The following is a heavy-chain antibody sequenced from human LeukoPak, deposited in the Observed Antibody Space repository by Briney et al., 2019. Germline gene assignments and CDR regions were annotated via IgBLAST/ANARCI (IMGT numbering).Heavy chain of an antibody. D-gene: IGHD2-8*01. CDR1: GGSISSYY. CDR2: IYYSGST. Sequence: SETLSLTCTVSGGSISSYYWSWIRQPPGKGLEWIAYIYYSGSTNYNPSLKSRVTISVDTSKNQFSLKLSSVTAADTAVYYCARSSVSYVPSVIDYWGQGTLVTVSS. CDR3: ARSSVSYVPSVIDY. V-gene: IGHV4-59*01. J-gene: IGHJ4*02.